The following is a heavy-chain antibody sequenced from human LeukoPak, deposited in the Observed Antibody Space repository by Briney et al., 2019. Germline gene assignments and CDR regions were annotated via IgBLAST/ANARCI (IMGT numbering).Heavy chain of an antibody. V-gene: IGHV3-30*02. Sequence: GGSLRLSCAASGFTFSSYGMHWVRQAPGKGLEWVAVIWYDGSNKYYADSVKGRFTISRDNSKNTLYLQMNSLRAEDTAVYYCAKDQYYDSSGYFLLGYWGQGTLVTVSS. CDR1: GFTFSSYG. CDR2: IWYDGSNK. J-gene: IGHJ4*02. D-gene: IGHD3-22*01. CDR3: AKDQYYDSSGYFLLGY.